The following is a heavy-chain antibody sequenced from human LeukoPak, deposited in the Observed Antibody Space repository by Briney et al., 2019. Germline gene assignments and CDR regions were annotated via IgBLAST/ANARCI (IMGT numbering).Heavy chain of an antibody. Sequence: PSETLSLTCTVSGASIFTYYWSWIRQPPGKGLEWIGYIYYSGSTNYNPSLKSRVTISVDTSKNQFSLKLSSVTAADTAVYYCARSDYGDYYYYGMDVWGQGTTVTVSS. D-gene: IGHD4-17*01. CDR1: GASIFTYY. V-gene: IGHV4-59*01. CDR2: IYYSGST. CDR3: ARSDYGDYYYYGMDV. J-gene: IGHJ6*02.